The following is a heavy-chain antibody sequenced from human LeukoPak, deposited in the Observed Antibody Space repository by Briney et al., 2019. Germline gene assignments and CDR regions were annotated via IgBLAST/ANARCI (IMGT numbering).Heavy chain of an antibody. J-gene: IGHJ4*02. D-gene: IGHD2-21*01. Sequence: SVKVSCKASGYTFTSYAISWVRQAPGQGLEWMGGIIPIFGTANYAQKFQGRVTITADESTSTAYMELSSLRSEDTAVYYCARGDCGGDCSFDYWGQGTLVTVSS. CDR2: IIPIFGTA. CDR1: GYTFTSYA. V-gene: IGHV1-69*13. CDR3: ARGDCGGDCSFDY.